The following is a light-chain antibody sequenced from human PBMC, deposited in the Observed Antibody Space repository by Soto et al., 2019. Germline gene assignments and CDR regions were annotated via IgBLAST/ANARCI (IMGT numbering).Light chain of an antibody. Sequence: EIVLTQSPATLSLSPGERATLSCRASQSISKFLAWYQQKPGQAPSLFIYGASNRATGIPARFSGSGSGTDFTLTISSLEPEDFAVYYCQQYNNWPITFGQGTRLEIK. V-gene: IGKV3-11*01. J-gene: IGKJ5*01. CDR3: QQYNNWPIT. CDR1: QSISKF. CDR2: GAS.